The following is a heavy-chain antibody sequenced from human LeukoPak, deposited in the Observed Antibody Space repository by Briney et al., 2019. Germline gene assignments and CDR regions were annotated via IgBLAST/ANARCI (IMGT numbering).Heavy chain of an antibody. CDR1: GFTVITND. CDR3: ARGVEPLAAITLAY. D-gene: IGHD1-14*01. Sequence: GGSLRLSCAASGFTVITNDMTWVRQAPGKGLEWVSVSYSDGNTKYADSVQGRFTISRDNSKNTLYLEMNSLSPDDTAVYYCARGVEPLAAITLAYWGQGTLVTVSP. V-gene: IGHV3-53*01. CDR2: SYSDGNT. J-gene: IGHJ4*02.